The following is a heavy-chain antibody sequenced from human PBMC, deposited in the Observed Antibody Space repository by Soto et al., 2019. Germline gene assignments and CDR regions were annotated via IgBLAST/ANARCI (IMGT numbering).Heavy chain of an antibody. D-gene: IGHD6-6*01. CDR1: GFTFSSYA. J-gene: IGHJ4*02. Sequence: VQLVESGGGVVQPGRSLRLSCAASGFTFSSYAMHWVRQAPGKGLEWVAVISYDGSNKYYADSVKGRFTISRDNSKNTLYLQMNSLRAEDTAVYYCARAGWEQLVLYYWGQGTLVTVSS. V-gene: IGHV3-30-3*01. CDR2: ISYDGSNK. CDR3: ARAGWEQLVLYY.